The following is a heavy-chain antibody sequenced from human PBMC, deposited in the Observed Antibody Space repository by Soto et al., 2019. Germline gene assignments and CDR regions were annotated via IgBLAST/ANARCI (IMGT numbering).Heavy chain of an antibody. Sequence: ASVKVSCKSSGYTFSTYGITWVRQAPGRGLGWMGWISGFNSYTSYAQKFRGRVTMTTDTSTSTAYMELRGLRSDDTAVYYCVRDRPYSSSSAVRFDPWGQGTLVTVSS. CDR3: VRDRPYSSSSAVRFDP. D-gene: IGHD6-13*01. J-gene: IGHJ5*02. CDR1: GYTFSTYG. V-gene: IGHV1-18*04. CDR2: ISGFNSYT.